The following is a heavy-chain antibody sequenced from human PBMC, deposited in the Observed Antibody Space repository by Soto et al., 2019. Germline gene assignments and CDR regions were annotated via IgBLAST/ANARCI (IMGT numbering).Heavy chain of an antibody. J-gene: IGHJ4*02. Sequence: QVQLVESGGGVVQPGRSLRLSCAASGFTFSDYGMHWVRQAPGKGLEWVAGIWYDGSNKYYADSVKGRFTISRDNSKHTLYLQMNSLRAEDTALYYCARADYSSSSLDYWGQGTLVTVSS. V-gene: IGHV3-33*01. CDR1: GFTFSDYG. D-gene: IGHD6-13*01. CDR2: IWYDGSNK. CDR3: ARADYSSSSLDY.